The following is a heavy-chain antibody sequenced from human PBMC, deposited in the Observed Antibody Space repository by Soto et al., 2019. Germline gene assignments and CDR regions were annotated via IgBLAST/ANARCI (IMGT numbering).Heavy chain of an antibody. CDR1: GYTLNTYY. D-gene: IGHD2-15*01. J-gene: IGHJ6*02. V-gene: IGHV1-46*02. CDR2: INPRGGST. CDR3: ARGGGFSPYYYNLDV. Sequence: AASVKVSCKASGYTLNTYYMHWVRQAPGQGPEWMGIINPRGGSTTYAQNFKDRVTMSSDTSSSTVYMELSSLRSEDTAVYYCARGGGFSPYYYNLDVWGQGTTVTVSS.